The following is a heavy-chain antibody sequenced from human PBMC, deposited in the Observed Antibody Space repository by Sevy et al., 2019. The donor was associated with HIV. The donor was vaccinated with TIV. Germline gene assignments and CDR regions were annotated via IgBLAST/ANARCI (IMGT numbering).Heavy chain of an antibody. D-gene: IGHD6-6*01. Sequence: GGCLRLSCAASGFTFSDYAIHCVRQAPGKGLEWLAVISYHGRNQLYADSARGRFTISRDDSKNTVYLQMNSLSPEDTAVYYCERKQFVLPFDYWGQGTLVTVSS. CDR2: ISYHGRNQ. CDR1: GFTFSDYA. CDR3: ERKQFVLPFDY. J-gene: IGHJ4*02. V-gene: IGHV3-30*04.